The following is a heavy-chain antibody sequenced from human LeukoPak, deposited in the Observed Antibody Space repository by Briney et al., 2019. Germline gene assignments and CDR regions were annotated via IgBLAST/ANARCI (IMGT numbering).Heavy chain of an antibody. J-gene: IGHJ6*04. D-gene: IGHD5-12*01. CDR3: ARGGYSGYPTPLYYGMDV. CDR1: GGSFSGYY. CDR2: INHSGST. V-gene: IGHV4-34*01. Sequence: SETLSLTCAVYGGSFSGYYWSWLRQPPGKGLEWIGEINHSGSTNYNPSLKSRVTISVDTSKNQFSLKLSSVTAADTAAYYCARGGYSGYPTPLYYGMDVWGKGTTVTVSS.